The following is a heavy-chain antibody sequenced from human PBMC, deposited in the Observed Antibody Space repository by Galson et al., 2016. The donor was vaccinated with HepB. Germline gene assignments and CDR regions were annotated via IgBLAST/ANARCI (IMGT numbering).Heavy chain of an antibody. D-gene: IGHD5-24*01. J-gene: IGHJ4*02. V-gene: IGHV3-48*02. CDR1: GFTFSSYS. CDR3: VGYNDYNAYDY. Sequence: LRLSCAASGFTFSSYSMNWVRQAPGKGLEWLSYISSSGTTIYYVDSVKGRFTISRDNAKNSLYPQMNSLRDEDTAVYYCVGYNDYNAYDYWGQGTLVTVSS. CDR2: ISSSGTTI.